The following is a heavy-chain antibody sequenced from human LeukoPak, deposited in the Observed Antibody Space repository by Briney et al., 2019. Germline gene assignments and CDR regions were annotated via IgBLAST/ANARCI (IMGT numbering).Heavy chain of an antibody. Sequence: SETLSLTCTVSGGSISSYYWSWIRQPPGKGLEWIGYIYYSGYTNYNPSLKSRVTISVDTSKNQFSLKLSSVTAADTAVYYCARTTMVRGTYSMDVWGKGTTVTISS. CDR2: IYYSGYT. CDR3: ARTTMVRGTYSMDV. J-gene: IGHJ6*03. D-gene: IGHD3-10*01. CDR1: GGSISSYY. V-gene: IGHV4-59*01.